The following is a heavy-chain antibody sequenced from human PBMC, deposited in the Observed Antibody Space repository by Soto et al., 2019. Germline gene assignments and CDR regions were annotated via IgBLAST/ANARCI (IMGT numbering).Heavy chain of an antibody. CDR2: IIPIFGTA. CDR3: ARGYYYDSSGPPDY. CDR1: GGTFSSYA. D-gene: IGHD3-22*01. V-gene: IGHV1-69*13. Sequence: GASVKVSCKASGGTFSSYAISWVRQAPGQGLEWMGGIIPIFGTANYAQKFQGRVTITADESTSTAYMELSSLRSEDTAVYYCARGYYYDSSGPPDYWGQGTLVTAPQ. J-gene: IGHJ4*02.